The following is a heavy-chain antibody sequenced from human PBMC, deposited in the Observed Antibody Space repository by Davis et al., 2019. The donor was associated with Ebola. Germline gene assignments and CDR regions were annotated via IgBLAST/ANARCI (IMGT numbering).Heavy chain of an antibody. CDR1: GYTLNELS. D-gene: IGHD1-1*01. CDR2: FDPEDGKT. Sequence: ASVQVSCKVSGYTLNELSIHWVRQAPGKGLEWMAGFDPEDGKTIYAQNFQDRLIMTEDASTDTAYMELSSLRSEDTALYYCTTTAGADTGTNVVDMWGQGTMITVSS. J-gene: IGHJ3*02. V-gene: IGHV1-24*01. CDR3: TTTAGADTGTNVVDM.